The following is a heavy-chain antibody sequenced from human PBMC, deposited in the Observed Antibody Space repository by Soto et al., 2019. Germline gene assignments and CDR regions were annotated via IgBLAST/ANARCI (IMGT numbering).Heavy chain of an antibody. D-gene: IGHD1-1*01. V-gene: IGHV5-10-1*01. Sequence: GESLKISCKGSGYSFTTYWISWVRQMPGKGLEWMGRIDPSDSYTKYSPSFQGHVTISADRSTSTAYLQWSSLKASDTAMYYCARQEPDYYYYYGMDVWGQGTTVTVSS. CDR1: GYSFTTYW. CDR2: IDPSDSYT. CDR3: ARQEPDYYYYYGMDV. J-gene: IGHJ6*02.